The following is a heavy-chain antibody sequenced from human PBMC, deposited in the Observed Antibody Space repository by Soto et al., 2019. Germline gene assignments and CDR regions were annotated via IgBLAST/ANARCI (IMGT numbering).Heavy chain of an antibody. V-gene: IGHV1-18*01. D-gene: IGHD1-7*01. CDR2: ISAYNGNT. Sequence: GASVKVSCKASGYTFTSYDINWVRQATGQGLEWMGWISAYNGNTNYAQKLQGRVTMTTDTSTSTAYMELRSLRSDDTAVYYCARVKTGASGAFDIWGQGTMVTVSS. J-gene: IGHJ3*02. CDR3: ARVKTGASGAFDI. CDR1: GYTFTSYD.